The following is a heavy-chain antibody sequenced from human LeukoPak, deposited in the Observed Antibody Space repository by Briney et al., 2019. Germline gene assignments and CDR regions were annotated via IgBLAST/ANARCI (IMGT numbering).Heavy chain of an antibody. V-gene: IGHV1-46*01. D-gene: IGHD3-22*01. CDR1: GYTFTSYY. CDR3: ARGHITMIVVVQYWFDP. J-gene: IGHJ5*02. Sequence: ASVKVSCKASGYTFTSYYMHWVRQAPGQGLEWMGIINPSGGSTSYAQKFQGRVTMTRDTSTSTVYMELSSLRSEDTAVYYCARGHITMIVVVQYWFDPWGQGTLVTVSS. CDR2: INPSGGST.